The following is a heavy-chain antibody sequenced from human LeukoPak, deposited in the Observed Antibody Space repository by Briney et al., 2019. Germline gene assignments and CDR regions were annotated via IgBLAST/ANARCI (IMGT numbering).Heavy chain of an antibody. CDR3: ARAHYYDDY. CDR1: GGSISSSGYY. J-gene: IGHJ4*02. V-gene: IGHV4-39*07. CDR2: INHSGST. Sequence: SETLSLTCTVSGGSISSSGYYWSWIRQPPGKGLEWIGEINHSGSTNYNPSLKSRVTISVDTSKNQFSLKLSSVTAADTAVYYCARAHYYDDYWGQGTLVTVSS. D-gene: IGHD3-22*01.